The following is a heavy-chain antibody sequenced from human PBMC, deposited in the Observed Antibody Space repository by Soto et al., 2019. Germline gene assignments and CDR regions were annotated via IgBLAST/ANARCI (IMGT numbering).Heavy chain of an antibody. V-gene: IGHV4-61*01. D-gene: IGHD5-18*01. CDR2: IYYSGST. CDR3: ARDRDTAMVSHYYYGMDA. Sequence: SETLSLTCTVSGGSVSSGSYYWSWIRQPPGKGLEWIGYIYYSGSTNYNPSLKSRVTISVDTSKNQFSLKLSSVTAADTAVYYCARDRDTAMVSHYYYGMDAWGQGTTVTVSS. J-gene: IGHJ6*02. CDR1: GGSVSSGSYY.